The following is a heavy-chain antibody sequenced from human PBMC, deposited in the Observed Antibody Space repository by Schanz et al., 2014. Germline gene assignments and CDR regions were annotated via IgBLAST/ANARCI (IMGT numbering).Heavy chain of an antibody. V-gene: IGHV1-8*02. CDR1: GYTFTDYG. CDR2: MNPNSGNP. J-gene: IGHJ4*02. CDR3: ARGRTLDY. Sequence: QVQLVQSGAEVKKPGASVKVSCKASGYTFTDYGVIWVRQAPGQGLEWLGWMNPNSGNPGFAQKFRDRVTMTRNTSRSTAYIELHSPTSEHAAVYYCARGRTLDYWGQGTMVTVSS.